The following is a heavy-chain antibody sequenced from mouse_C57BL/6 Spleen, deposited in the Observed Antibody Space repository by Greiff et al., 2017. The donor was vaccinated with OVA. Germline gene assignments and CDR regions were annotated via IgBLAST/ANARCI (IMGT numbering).Heavy chain of an antibody. Sequence: EVQLVESGGGLVKPGGSLTLSCAASGFTFSDYGMHWVRQAPEKGLEWVAYISSGSSTIYYADTVKGRFTISRDNAKNTLFLHMTSLRSEDTAMYYCARDYYGMDYWGQGTSVTVSS. CDR3: ARDYYGMDY. V-gene: IGHV5-17*01. CDR2: ISSGSSTI. J-gene: IGHJ4*01. CDR1: GFTFSDYG.